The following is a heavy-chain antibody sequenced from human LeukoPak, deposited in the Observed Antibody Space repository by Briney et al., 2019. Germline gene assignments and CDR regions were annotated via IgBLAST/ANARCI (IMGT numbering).Heavy chain of an antibody. Sequence: PSETLSLTCTVSGGSISSYYWSWIRQPPGKGLEWVANIKQDGSEKYYVDSVKGRFTISRDNAKNSLYLQMNSLRAEDTAVYYCARVSKKQAAFDYWGQGTLVTVSS. D-gene: IGHD6-13*01. J-gene: IGHJ4*02. CDR3: ARVSKKQAAFDY. CDR2: IKQDGSEK. V-gene: IGHV3-7*01. CDR1: GGSISSYY.